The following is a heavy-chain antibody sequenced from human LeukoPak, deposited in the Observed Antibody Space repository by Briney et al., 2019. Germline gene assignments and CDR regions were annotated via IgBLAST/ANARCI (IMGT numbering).Heavy chain of an antibody. CDR2: INREGSEK. CDR1: GFTSSNYW. V-gene: IGHV3-7*01. Sequence: GGSLRLSCEASGFTSSNYWMSWVRQAPGKGLEWVANINREGSEKYYVDSVKGRFAISRDNSKNSLYLQMNSLRVEDTAVYYCAAVGMVVDFDYWGQGTLVIVSS. J-gene: IGHJ4*02. CDR3: AAVGMVVDFDY. D-gene: IGHD1-26*01.